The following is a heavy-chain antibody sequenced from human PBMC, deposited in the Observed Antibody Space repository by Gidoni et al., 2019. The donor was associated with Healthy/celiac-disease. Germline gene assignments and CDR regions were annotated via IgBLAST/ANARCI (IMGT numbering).Heavy chain of an antibody. CDR3: AKGPERITIFGVARDNWFDP. CDR2: ISGSGGST. CDR1: GLHFSRDA. J-gene: IGHJ5*02. Sequence: EVQLLESGGGLVQPGGSLRLSGAASGLHFSRDAMSWVRQAPGKGLEWVSAISGSGGSTYYADSVKGRFTISRDNSKNTLYLQMNSLRAEDTAVYYCAKGPERITIFGVARDNWFDPWGQGTLVTVSS. D-gene: IGHD3-3*01. V-gene: IGHV3-23*01.